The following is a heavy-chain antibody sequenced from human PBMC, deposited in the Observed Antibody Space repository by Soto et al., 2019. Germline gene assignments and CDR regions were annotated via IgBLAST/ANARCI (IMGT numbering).Heavy chain of an antibody. CDR2: ISWDGGST. V-gene: IGHV3-43D*04. Sequence: GGSLRLSCAASGFTFDDYAMHWVRQAPGKGLEWVSLISWDGGSTHYADSVKGRFTISRDNSNNSLYLQMNSLRAEDTALYYCAKDSKYSSSSNYYYYYGMDVWGQGTTVTVSS. D-gene: IGHD6-6*01. CDR1: GFTFDDYA. CDR3: AKDSKYSSSSNYYYYYGMDV. J-gene: IGHJ6*02.